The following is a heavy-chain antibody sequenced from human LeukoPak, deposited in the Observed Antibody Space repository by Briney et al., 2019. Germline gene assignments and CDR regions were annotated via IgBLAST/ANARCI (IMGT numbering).Heavy chain of an antibody. Sequence: QPGRSLRLSCAASGFTFSRYGMHWVRQAPGKGLEWVAVVSFEGSNKYYADSVKGRFSISRDNSKNTLSLQMNSLRAEDTAVYYCAKDMGYYYGSGSYPPENDYWGQGTLVTISS. CDR3: AKDMGYYYGSGSYPPENDY. CDR1: GFTFSRYG. V-gene: IGHV3-30*18. CDR2: VSFEGSNK. D-gene: IGHD3-10*01. J-gene: IGHJ4*02.